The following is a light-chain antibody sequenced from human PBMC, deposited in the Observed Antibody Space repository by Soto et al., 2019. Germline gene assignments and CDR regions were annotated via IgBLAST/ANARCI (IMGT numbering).Light chain of an antibody. V-gene: IGKV1-6*01. Sequence: AIQVTQSPSSLSASVGDRVTITCRATQGYSSDLGWYQQKPGKAPKLLIYAASDLQAEVPSRFSGSGCGADFTLTSSILPAEHLVSYYCRQNNDYQWTFGQGTKLEIK. CDR1: QGYSSD. CDR2: AAS. CDR3: RQNNDYQWT. J-gene: IGKJ2*02.